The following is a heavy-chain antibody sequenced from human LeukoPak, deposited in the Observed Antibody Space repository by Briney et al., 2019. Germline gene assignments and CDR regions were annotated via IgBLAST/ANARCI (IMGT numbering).Heavy chain of an antibody. CDR2: IIPILGIA. Sequence: SVKVSCEASGGTFSSYAISWVRQAPGQGLEWMGRIIPILGIANYAQKFQGRVTITADKSTSTAYMELSSLRSEDTAVYYCASEGEEVPGYSYGSGDYWGQGTLVTVSS. D-gene: IGHD5-18*01. V-gene: IGHV1-69*04. CDR3: ASEGEEVPGYSYGSGDY. J-gene: IGHJ4*02. CDR1: GGTFSSYA.